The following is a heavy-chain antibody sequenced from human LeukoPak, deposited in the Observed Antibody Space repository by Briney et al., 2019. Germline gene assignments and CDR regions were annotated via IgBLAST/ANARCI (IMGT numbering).Heavy chain of an antibody. CDR1: GYTFTSYG. CDR2: ISAYNGNT. V-gene: IGHV1-18*01. CDR3: ARDAGYYDSYYMDV. Sequence: ASVKVSCKASGYTFTSYGISWVRQAPGQGLEWMGWISAYNGNTNYAQKLQGRVTMTTDTSTSTAYMELRSLRSDDTAVYYCARDAGYYDSYYMDVWGKGTTVTVSS. J-gene: IGHJ6*03. D-gene: IGHD6-13*01.